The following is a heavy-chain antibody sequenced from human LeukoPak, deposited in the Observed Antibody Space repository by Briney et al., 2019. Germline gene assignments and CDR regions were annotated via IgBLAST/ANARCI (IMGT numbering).Heavy chain of an antibody. CDR3: ARDGTSTDDY. D-gene: IGHD1-7*01. CDR1: GYTFTGFG. J-gene: IGHJ4*02. V-gene: IGHV1-18*01. CDR2: ISGYNDNT. Sequence: ASVKVSCTASGYTFTGFGINWVRQAPGQGLEWMGWISGYNDNTHYAKKFQGRVTLTTDTPTSTAYMELRSLRSDDTAVYYCARDGTSTDDYWGQGTLVTVPS.